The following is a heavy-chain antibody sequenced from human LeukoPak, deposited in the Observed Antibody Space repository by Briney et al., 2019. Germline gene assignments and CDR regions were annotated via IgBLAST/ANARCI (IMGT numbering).Heavy chain of an antibody. V-gene: IGHV4-59*01. D-gene: IGHD2-8*01. CDR1: GGSISSYY. Sequence: PSETLSLTCTVSGGSISSYYWSWIRQPPGKGLEWIGYIYYSGSTNYNPSLKSRVTISVDTSKNQFSLKLSSVTAADTAVYYCARARMMVHPIDYWGQGTLVTVSS. CDR2: IYYSGST. J-gene: IGHJ4*02. CDR3: ARARMMVHPIDY.